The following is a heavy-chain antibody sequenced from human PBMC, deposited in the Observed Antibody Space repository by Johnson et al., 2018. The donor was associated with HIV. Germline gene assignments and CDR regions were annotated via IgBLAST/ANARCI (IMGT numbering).Heavy chain of an antibody. J-gene: IGHJ3*02. D-gene: IGHD6-19*01. CDR1: GFTFDDYA. CDR3: ASSVVAGLGDGFDI. V-gene: IGHV3-9*01. Sequence: VQLVESGGGVVQPGGSLRLSCAASGFTFDDYAMDWVRQAPGKGLEWVSGISWNSGSIGYADSVKGRFTISRDNAKNALYLQMKSLRAEDTALYYCASSVVAGLGDGFDIWGQGTMVTVSS. CDR2: ISWNSGSI.